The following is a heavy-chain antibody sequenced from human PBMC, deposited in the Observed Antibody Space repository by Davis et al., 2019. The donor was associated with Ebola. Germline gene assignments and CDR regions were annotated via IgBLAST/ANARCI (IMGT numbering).Heavy chain of an antibody. D-gene: IGHD3-10*01. CDR1: GASIRSYY. CDR2: IYFSGST. J-gene: IGHJ4*02. CDR3: ALGITSPGKD. Sequence: PSETLSLTCSVSGASIRSYYWTWIRQPPGKGLEWIGNIYFSGSTTYHPSFQSRVPIPVDTSKSQLSLQLRSVTAADTAVYYCALGITSPGKDWGQGTLVVVSP. V-gene: IGHV4-59*01.